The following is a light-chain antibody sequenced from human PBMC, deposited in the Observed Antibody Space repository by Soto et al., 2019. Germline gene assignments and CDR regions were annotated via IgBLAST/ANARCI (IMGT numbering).Light chain of an antibody. CDR2: GAS. Sequence: EIVMTQSPATRSVSPGERATLSCRASQTVWSTLAWYQQRPGQAPRLLIYGASTRATGIPARFSGSGSGTEFTLSISSLQSEDFAVYYCQQYNKWPLTFGGGTKVEIK. CDR3: QQYNKWPLT. J-gene: IGKJ4*01. CDR1: QTVWST. V-gene: IGKV3-15*01.